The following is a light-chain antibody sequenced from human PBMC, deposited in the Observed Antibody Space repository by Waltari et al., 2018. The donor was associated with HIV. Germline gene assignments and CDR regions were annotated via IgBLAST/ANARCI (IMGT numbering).Light chain of an antibody. CDR2: DVI. CDR1: SSDSGGYNY. J-gene: IGLJ1*01. Sequence: QSALTQPASVSGSPGQSMTIPGTGNSSDSGGYNYVSWYQQHPGKSPKLMIYDVINRPSGFSNRFSGSKSGNTSSLTISGLQAEDEADYYCSSYTSSNTLPYVFGTGTKVTVL. CDR3: SSYTSSNTLPYV. V-gene: IGLV2-14*03.